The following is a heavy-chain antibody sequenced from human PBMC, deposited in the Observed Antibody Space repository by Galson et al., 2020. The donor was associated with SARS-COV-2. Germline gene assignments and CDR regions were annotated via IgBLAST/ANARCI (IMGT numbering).Heavy chain of an antibody. D-gene: IGHD4-17*01. CDR3: AGGRMTTYYYGMDV. J-gene: IGHJ6*02. V-gene: IGHV4-34*01. Sequence: SFICNYWSCIRQPPGPGLAWLGEIHHSGRTTSNPSLKSRVTISVDTSKNQFSLRLSSVTAADTAVYYCAGGRMTTYYYGMDVWGQGTTVTVSS. CDR2: IHHSGRT. CDR1: SFICNY.